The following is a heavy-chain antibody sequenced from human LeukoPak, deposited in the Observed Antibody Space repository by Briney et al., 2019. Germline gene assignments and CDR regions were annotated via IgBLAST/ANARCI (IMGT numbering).Heavy chain of an antibody. Sequence: VASVKVSCKASGYTFTSYGISWVRQAPGQGLEWMGWISAYNGNTNYAQKLQGRVTMTTDTSTSTAYMELRSLRSDDTAVYYCARWAPLDYGDYGPHFDYWGQGTLVTVSS. CDR3: ARWAPLDYGDYGPHFDY. CDR1: GYTFTSYG. CDR2: ISAYNGNT. V-gene: IGHV1-18*04. J-gene: IGHJ4*02. D-gene: IGHD4-17*01.